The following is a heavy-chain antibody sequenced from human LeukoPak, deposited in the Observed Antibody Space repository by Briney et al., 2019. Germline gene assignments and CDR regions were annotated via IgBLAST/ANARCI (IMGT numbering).Heavy chain of an antibody. Sequence: GGSLRLSCAASGFSVSSNYMSWVRQAPGKGLEWISLIYNGGNTYYADSVKGRFSISRDNSKNRLYLQMHSLRDEDTAIYYCAKDSGYSGYALDYWGQGTLVTVFS. J-gene: IGHJ4*02. V-gene: IGHV3-66*01. D-gene: IGHD5-12*01. CDR3: AKDSGYSGYALDY. CDR1: GFSVSSNY. CDR2: IYNGGNT.